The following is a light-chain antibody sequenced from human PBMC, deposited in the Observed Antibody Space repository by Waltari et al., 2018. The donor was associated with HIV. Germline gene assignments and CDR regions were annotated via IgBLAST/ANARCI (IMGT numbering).Light chain of an antibody. CDR2: AAS. J-gene: IGKJ1*01. V-gene: IGKV1-39*01. Sequence: DIQVTQSPSSLSASVGDRVTITCRASQIIGNYLNWYQQKQGRAPNLLIYAASTLQTGVPSRFSGSGSGTDFTLTISSLQPEDFATYYCQQSYSTPRMFGQGTKVEIK. CDR1: QIIGNY. CDR3: QQSYSTPRM.